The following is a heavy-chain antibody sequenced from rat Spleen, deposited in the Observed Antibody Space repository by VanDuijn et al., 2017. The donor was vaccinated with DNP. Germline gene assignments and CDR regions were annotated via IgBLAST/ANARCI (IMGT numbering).Heavy chain of an antibody. CDR2: ISYSGST. D-gene: IGHD1-11*01. Sequence: EVQLQESGPGLVKPSQSFSLTCSVTGYSITSNYWGWIRKFPGNKMEWMGYISYSGSTGYNPFLKSRISITRDTSKNQFFLQLNSVTTEDIATYYCARGLNYGGYSYSWYFDFWGPGTMVTVSS. CDR3: ARGLNYGGYSYSWYFDF. V-gene: IGHV3-1*01. J-gene: IGHJ1*01. CDR1: GYSITSNY.